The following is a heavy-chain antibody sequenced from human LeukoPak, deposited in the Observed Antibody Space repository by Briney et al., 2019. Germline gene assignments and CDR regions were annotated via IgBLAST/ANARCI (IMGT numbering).Heavy chain of an antibody. CDR1: GYTFTDYY. CDR2: INPDSGGT. Sequence: ASVKVSCKTSGYTFTDYYIHWVRQAPGQGLEWMGWINPDSGGTNYGQRFQGRVTMTSDTSISTDYMELSRLSSDDTDAYDYAWGREVAGTVSYWGQGSLVTVSS. CDR3: AWGREVAGTVSY. J-gene: IGHJ4*02. V-gene: IGHV1-2*02. D-gene: IGHD6-19*01.